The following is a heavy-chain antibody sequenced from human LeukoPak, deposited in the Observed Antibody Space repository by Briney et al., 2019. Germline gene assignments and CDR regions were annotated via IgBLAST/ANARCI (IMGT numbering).Heavy chain of an antibody. CDR2: ISGSGGST. CDR1: GFTFSSYA. J-gene: IGHJ4*02. CDR3: ATNYSYGTGFDN. V-gene: IGHV3-23*01. D-gene: IGHD5-18*01. Sequence: GGSLRLSCTASGFTFSSYAMSWVRQAPGKGLEWVSAISGSGGSTYYADSVKGRFTISRDNSKNTLYLRMNGLRAEDTAVYYCATNYSYGTGFDNWGQGTLVTVSS.